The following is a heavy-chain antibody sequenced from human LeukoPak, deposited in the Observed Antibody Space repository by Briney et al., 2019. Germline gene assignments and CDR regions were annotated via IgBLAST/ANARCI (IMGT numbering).Heavy chain of an antibody. CDR2: IYYSGST. Sequence: SETLSLTCTVSGGSISSYYWSWIRQPPRKGLEWIGYIYYSGSTNYNPSLKSRVTISVDTSKNQFSLKLSSVTAADTAVYYCAREAYVYYYYYMDVWGKGTTVTVSS. J-gene: IGHJ6*03. CDR3: AREAYVYYYYYMDV. CDR1: GGSISSYY. V-gene: IGHV4-59*01. D-gene: IGHD3-16*01.